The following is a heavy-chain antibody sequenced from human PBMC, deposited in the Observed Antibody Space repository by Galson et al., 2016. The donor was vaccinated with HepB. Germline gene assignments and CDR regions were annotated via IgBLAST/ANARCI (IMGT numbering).Heavy chain of an antibody. V-gene: IGHV1-2*02. Sequence: SVKVSCKASAYTFPRYYIHWVRQAPGQGLEWMGWINPDTGATSSARDYQGRVSMTRDTSITTVYLELRGLKFDDTAVYFCAIGDYAGRHGLDVWGKGTTGIVS. CDR3: AIGDYAGRHGLDV. CDR2: INPDTGAT. CDR1: AYTFPRYY. D-gene: IGHD4-23*01. J-gene: IGHJ6*04.